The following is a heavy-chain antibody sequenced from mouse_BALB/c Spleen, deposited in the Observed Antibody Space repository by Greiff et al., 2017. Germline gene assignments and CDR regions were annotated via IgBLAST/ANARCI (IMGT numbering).Heavy chain of an antibody. J-gene: IGHJ4*01. CDR1: GFTFSSFG. Sequence: EVKLVESGGGLVQPGGSRKLSCAASGFTFSSFGMHWVRQAPEKGLEWVAYISSGSSTIYYADTVKGRFTISRDNPKNTLCLQMTSLRSEDTAMYYCARDYGYGYAMDYWGQGTSVTVSS. D-gene: IGHD1-2*01. CDR3: ARDYGYGYAMDY. CDR2: ISSGSSTI. V-gene: IGHV5-17*02.